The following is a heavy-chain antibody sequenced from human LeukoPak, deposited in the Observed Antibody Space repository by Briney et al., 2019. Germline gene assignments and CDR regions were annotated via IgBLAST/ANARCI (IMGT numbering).Heavy chain of an antibody. Sequence: PSETLSLTCNVSGVSISSSSYYWGWIRQSPGKGLEWIGTIYYSGSSSSLFYNPSLESRVSISTDTSKNQFSLNLTSVTAADTAVYYCAREVVTSIRPKWYDPWGQGTLVTVSS. V-gene: IGHV4-39*07. D-gene: IGHD2-21*02. CDR1: GVSISSSSYY. CDR3: AREVVTSIRPKWYDP. CDR2: IYYSGSSSSL. J-gene: IGHJ5*02.